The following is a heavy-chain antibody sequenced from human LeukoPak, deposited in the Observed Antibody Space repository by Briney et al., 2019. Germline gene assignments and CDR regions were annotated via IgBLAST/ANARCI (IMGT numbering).Heavy chain of an antibody. Sequence: PGGSLRLSCAASGFTFSSYSMNWVRQAPGKGLEWVSSISSSSSYIYYADSVKGRFTISRDNAKNSLYLQMNSLRAEDTAVYYCARGPRPDTVVVVAATPDFDYWGQGTLVTVSS. D-gene: IGHD2-15*01. V-gene: IGHV3-21*01. J-gene: IGHJ4*02. CDR3: ARGPRPDTVVVVAATPDFDY. CDR2: ISSSSSYI. CDR1: GFTFSSYS.